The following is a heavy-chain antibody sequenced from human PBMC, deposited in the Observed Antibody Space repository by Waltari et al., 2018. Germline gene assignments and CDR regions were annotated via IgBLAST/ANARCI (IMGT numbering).Heavy chain of an antibody. V-gene: IGHV3-7*04. Sequence: EVYLVGSGGGLVQPGGSLRLSCAASGFTFSKYWMSWVRQAPGKGLEWVANINEEGSKVYDTGIVRCRFTLSRDNAKSSIYLQMDSLRVEDTAVYFCATDGNAFHNWGQGILVTVS. CDR3: ATDGNAFHN. J-gene: IGHJ4*02. D-gene: IGHD1-1*01. CDR2: INEEGSKV. CDR1: GFTFSKYW.